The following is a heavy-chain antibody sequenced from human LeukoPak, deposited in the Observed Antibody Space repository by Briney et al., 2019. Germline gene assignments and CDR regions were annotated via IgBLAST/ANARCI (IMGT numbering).Heavy chain of an antibody. CDR3: ARAVGSWKIDY. Sequence: PSETLSLTCTVSGGSISSYYWSWIRQPRGKVQEWIGYIYYSGSTNYNPSLKSRVTISVDTSKNQFSLKLSSVTAADTAVYYCARAVGSWKIDYWGQGTLVTVSS. J-gene: IGHJ4*02. CDR1: GGSISSYY. D-gene: IGHD6-13*01. CDR2: IYYSGST. V-gene: IGHV4-59*08.